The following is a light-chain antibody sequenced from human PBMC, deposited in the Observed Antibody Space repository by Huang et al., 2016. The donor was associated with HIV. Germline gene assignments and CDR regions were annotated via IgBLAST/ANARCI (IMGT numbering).Light chain of an antibody. CDR2: DAS. Sequence: IVLTQSPATLSWYLGERVTLSCRESQSITNHLAWYHQRPGQAPRLLIYDASTRVAGVPDRFSGSGSGTDFTLTISSLEPEDFALYYCQQHDSWLTFGGGTKVE. CDR1: QSITNH. CDR3: QQHDSWLT. J-gene: IGKJ4*01. V-gene: IGKV3-11*01.